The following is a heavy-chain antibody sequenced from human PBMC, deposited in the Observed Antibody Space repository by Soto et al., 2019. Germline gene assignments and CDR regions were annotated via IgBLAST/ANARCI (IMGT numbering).Heavy chain of an antibody. V-gene: IGHV4-39*01. J-gene: IGHJ5*02. Sequence: SETLSLTCTVSGGSISSSSYYWGWIRQPPGKGLEWIGSIYYSGSTYYNPSLKSRVTISVDTSKNQFSLKLSSVTAADTAVYYCAGSYYDILTGYYHWGQGTLVTVSS. CDR3: AGSYYDILTGYYH. D-gene: IGHD3-9*01. CDR1: GGSISSSSYY. CDR2: IYYSGST.